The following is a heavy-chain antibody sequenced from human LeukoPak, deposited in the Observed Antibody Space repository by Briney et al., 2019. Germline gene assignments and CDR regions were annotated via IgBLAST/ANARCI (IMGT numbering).Heavy chain of an antibody. V-gene: IGHV4-34*01. CDR3: ARGSTRYYYDSSGYSRHDAFDI. Sequence: PSETLSLTCAVYGGSFSGYYWSWIRQPPGKGLEWIGEINHSGSTNYNPSLKGRVTISVDTSKNQFSLKLSSVTAADTAVYYCARGSTRYYYDSSGYSRHDAFDIWGQGTMVTVSS. CDR1: GGSFSGYY. J-gene: IGHJ3*02. CDR2: INHSGST. D-gene: IGHD3-22*01.